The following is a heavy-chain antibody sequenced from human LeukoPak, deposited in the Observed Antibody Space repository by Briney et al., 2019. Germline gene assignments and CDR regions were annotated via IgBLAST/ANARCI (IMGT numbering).Heavy chain of an antibody. J-gene: IGHJ3*02. CDR1: GYSISSGYY. Sequence: PSETLSLTCAVSGYSISSGYYWGWIRPPPGKGLEWIGSIYHSGSTYYNPSLKSRVTISVDTSKNQFSLKLSSVTAADTAVYYCARLLTGDAFGIWGQGTMVTVSS. CDR2: IYHSGST. D-gene: IGHD7-27*01. V-gene: IGHV4-38-2*01. CDR3: ARLLTGDAFGI.